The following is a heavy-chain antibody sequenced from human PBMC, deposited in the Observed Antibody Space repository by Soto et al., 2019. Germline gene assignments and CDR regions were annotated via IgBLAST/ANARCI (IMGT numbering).Heavy chain of an antibody. J-gene: IGHJ6*02. V-gene: IGHV1-69*02. CDR2: IIPIFGIP. Sequence: ASVKVSCKASGGTLSRYSITRVRQAPGHRLEWIGKIIPIFGIPNYAQKVKGRVTITADQTTRTAYMELSSVTTADTAVYYCARVSIMVRGNNFYGMDVWGQGTTVTVSS. D-gene: IGHD3-10*01. CDR1: GGTLSRYS. CDR3: ARVSIMVRGNNFYGMDV.